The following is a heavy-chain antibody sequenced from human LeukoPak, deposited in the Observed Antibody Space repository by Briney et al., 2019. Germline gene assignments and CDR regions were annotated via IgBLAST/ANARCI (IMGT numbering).Heavy chain of an antibody. CDR2: IYPGDSDT. CDR1: GYRFTSYW. D-gene: IGHD2-15*01. Sequence: GESLKISFKGPGYRFTSYWIGWVRPMPGKGLEWMGIIYPGDSDTRYSPSFQGQVTISADKSISTAYLQWSSLKASDTAMYYCARRYCSGGSCYYYFDYWGRGTLVTVSS. J-gene: IGHJ4*02. CDR3: ARRYCSGGSCYYYFDY. V-gene: IGHV5-51*01.